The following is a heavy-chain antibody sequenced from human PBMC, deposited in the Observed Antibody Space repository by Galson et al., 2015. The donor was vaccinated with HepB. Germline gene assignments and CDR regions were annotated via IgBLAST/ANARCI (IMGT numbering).Heavy chain of an antibody. CDR3: ARSQTYYYDSSGYPLDY. CDR1: GYTFTSYA. Sequence: SVKVSCKASGYTFTSYAMHWVRQAPGQRLEWMGWINAGNGNTKYSQKFQGRVTITRDTSASTAYMELSSLRSEDTAVYYCARSQTYYYDSSGYPLDYWGQGTLVTVSS. J-gene: IGHJ4*02. D-gene: IGHD3-22*01. V-gene: IGHV1-3*01. CDR2: INAGNGNT.